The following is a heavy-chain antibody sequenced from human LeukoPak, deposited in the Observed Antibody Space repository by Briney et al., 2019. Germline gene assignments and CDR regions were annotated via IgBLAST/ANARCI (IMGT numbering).Heavy chain of an antibody. CDR1: GGSLSSSAYY. CDR2: IHSSGST. CDR3: ARDGHSSGWLDY. V-gene: IGHV4-39*07. D-gene: IGHD6-19*01. Sequence: SETLSLTCTVSGGSLSSSAYYWGWIRRPPGKGLEWIGSIHSSGSTNYNPSLKSRVTISVDTSKNQFSLKLTSVTAADTAVYYCARDGHSSGWLDYWGQGAMITVSS. J-gene: IGHJ4*02.